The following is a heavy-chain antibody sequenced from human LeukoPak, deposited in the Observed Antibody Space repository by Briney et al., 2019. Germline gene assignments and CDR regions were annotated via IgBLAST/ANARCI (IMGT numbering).Heavy chain of an antibody. Sequence: SETLSLTCTVSGGSISEDYWCWIRQCPRKGLEWDGYIDESGVTNYNPSLRSRVTIPLDTSKAQLSLQVASLTAADTAVYYCARDRAAFYYASGLPYWGQGIPVTVSS. CDR3: ARDRAAFYYASGLPY. V-gene: IGHV4-59*01. CDR1: GGSISEDY. CDR2: IDESGVT. J-gene: IGHJ4*02. D-gene: IGHD3-10*01.